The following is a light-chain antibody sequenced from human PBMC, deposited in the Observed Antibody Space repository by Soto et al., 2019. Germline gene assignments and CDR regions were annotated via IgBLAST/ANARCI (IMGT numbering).Light chain of an antibody. J-gene: IGLJ1*01. V-gene: IGLV2-11*01. Sequence: PRSVSGSPGQSVTISCTGTSSDVGVYNYVSWYQQYPGKAPKIMIYDVSKRPSGVPDRFSGSKSDNTASLTISGLQAEDEADYYCCSYAGSYTVVFGIGTKVTVL. CDR1: SSDVGVYNY. CDR2: DVS. CDR3: CSYAGSYTVV.